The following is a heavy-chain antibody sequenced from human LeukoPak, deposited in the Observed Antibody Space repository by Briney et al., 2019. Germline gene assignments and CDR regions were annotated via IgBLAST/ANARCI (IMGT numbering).Heavy chain of an antibody. CDR2: FSSSHSYI. V-gene: IGHV3-21*01. J-gene: IGHJ3*02. D-gene: IGHD3-22*01. CDR1: GFIFSDYS. Sequence: GGSLRLSCAASGFIFSDYSMNWVRQAPGKGLEWVSSFSSSHSYIQYADFVKGRFTISRDNAKNSLYLQMNSLRAEDTAVYYCARVDSSGYYLVGACDIWGQGTMVTVSS. CDR3: ARVDSSGYYLVGACDI.